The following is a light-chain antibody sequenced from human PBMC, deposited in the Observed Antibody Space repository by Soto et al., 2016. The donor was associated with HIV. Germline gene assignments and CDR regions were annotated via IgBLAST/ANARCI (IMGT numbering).Light chain of an antibody. V-gene: IGKV1-27*01. Sequence: DVQMTQSPSSLSASLGDRVIITCRASQGVNNYLAWYQQKPGDVPKLLVYAASTLQPGVPSRFSGSGSGTDFTLTISSLQPEDVATYYCQKYDAAPWTFGQGTKVEVK. CDR3: QKYDAAPWT. J-gene: IGKJ1*01. CDR1: QGVNNY. CDR2: AAS.